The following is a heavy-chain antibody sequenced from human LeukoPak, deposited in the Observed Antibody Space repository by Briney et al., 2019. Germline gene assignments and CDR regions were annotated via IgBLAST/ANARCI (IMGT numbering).Heavy chain of an antibody. V-gene: IGHV5-51*01. D-gene: IGHD2-2*01. CDR3: ARVYCSSTSCHPRNAFDI. Sequence: GESLKISCKGSGYSFTSYWIGWVRQMPGKGLEWMGIIYPGDSDTRYSPSFQGQVTISADKSISTAYLQWSSLKASDTAMYYCARVYCSSTSCHPRNAFDIWGQGTMVTVSS. CDR2: IYPGDSDT. J-gene: IGHJ3*02. CDR1: GYSFTSYW.